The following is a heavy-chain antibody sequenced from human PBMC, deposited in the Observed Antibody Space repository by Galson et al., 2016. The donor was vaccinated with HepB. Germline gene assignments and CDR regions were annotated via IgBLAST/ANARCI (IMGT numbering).Heavy chain of an antibody. V-gene: IGHV3-53*01. D-gene: IGHD2/OR15-2a*01. CDR1: GLNVSSRY. CDR2: VYAGGTTK. J-gene: IGHJ4*02. CDR3: ARDFYDGACHYMDY. Sequence: SLRLSCAASGLNVSSRYMSWVRQAPGRGLEWVSVVYAGGTTKYYADSVKGRFAISRDESEDSLYLQMNSLKTEDTAVYYCARDFYDGACHYMDYWGRGTLVTVSS.